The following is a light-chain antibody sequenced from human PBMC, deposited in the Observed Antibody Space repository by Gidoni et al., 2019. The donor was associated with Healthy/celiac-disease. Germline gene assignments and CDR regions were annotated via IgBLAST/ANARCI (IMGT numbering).Light chain of an antibody. CDR1: QDISNY. J-gene: IGKJ3*01. Sequence: DIQMTQSPSSLSASVGDRVTITCQASQDISNYLNWYQQKPGKAPKLLIYDASNLETGVTSRFSGSGSGTDFTFTISSLQPEDIATYYCQQYDNLPRLTFGPGTKVDIK. V-gene: IGKV1-33*01. CDR3: QQYDNLPRLT. CDR2: DAS.